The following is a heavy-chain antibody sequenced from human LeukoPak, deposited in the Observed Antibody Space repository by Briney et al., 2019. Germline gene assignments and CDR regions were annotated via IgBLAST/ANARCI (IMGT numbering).Heavy chain of an antibody. D-gene: IGHD6-13*01. CDR3: ARVRQGQQLVRTYYYGMDV. CDR1: GGTFSSYA. V-gene: IGHV1-69*04. Sequence: ASVNVSCKASGGTFSSYAISWVRQAPGQGLEWMGRIIPILGIANYAQKFQGRVTITADKSTSTAYMELSSLRSEDTAVYYCARVRQGQQLVRTYYYGMDVWGQGTTVTVSS. J-gene: IGHJ6*02. CDR2: IIPILGIA.